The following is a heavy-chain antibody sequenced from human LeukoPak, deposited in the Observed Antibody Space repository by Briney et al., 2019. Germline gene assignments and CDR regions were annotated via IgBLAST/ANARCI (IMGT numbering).Heavy chain of an antibody. V-gene: IGHV4-61*01. D-gene: IGHD3-10*01. CDR1: GGSVSSGSYY. J-gene: IGHJ4*02. CDR2: ISYTGST. Sequence: PSETLSLTCTVSGGSVSSGSYYWSWIRQPPGKGLEWIGYISYTGSTNYNPSLKSRVTISVDTSKNQFSLKLSSVTAADTAVYYCARDMGRYGSGTFDYWGQGTLVTVSS. CDR3: ARDMGRYGSGTFDY.